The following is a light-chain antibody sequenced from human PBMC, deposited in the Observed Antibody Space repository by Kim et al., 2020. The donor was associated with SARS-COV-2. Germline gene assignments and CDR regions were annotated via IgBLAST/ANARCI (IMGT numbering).Light chain of an antibody. Sequence: QSALTQPRSVSGSPGQSVTISYTGTSSDVGAYDHVSWYQHHPGKAPKLIIDDVNKWPSGVPGRFFGYKSGNTASLTISGLQPGDEGDYYCCAFAGPDIYIFGSGTKVTVL. CDR2: DVN. CDR1: SSDVGAYDH. CDR3: CAFAGPDIYI. V-gene: IGLV2-11*01. J-gene: IGLJ1*01.